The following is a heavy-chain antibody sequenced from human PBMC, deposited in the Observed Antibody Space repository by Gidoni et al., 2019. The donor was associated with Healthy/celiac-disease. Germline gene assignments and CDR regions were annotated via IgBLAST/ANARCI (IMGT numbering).Heavy chain of an antibody. CDR3: ARDSFWELIFDY. D-gene: IGHD1-26*01. V-gene: IGHV3-48*02. CDR1: GFTFSSYS. Sequence: EVQLVESGGGLVQPGGSLRLSCAASGFTFSSYSMNWVRQAPGKGLEWVSYISSSSSTIYYAESVKGRFTISRDNAKNSLYLQMNSRRDEDTDVYYCARDSFWELIFDYWGQGTLVTVSS. J-gene: IGHJ4*02. CDR2: ISSSSSTI.